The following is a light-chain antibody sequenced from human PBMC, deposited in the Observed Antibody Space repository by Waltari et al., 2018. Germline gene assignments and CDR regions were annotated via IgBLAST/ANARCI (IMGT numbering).Light chain of an antibody. CDR1: SSDVGGYNY. CDR2: DVS. CDR3: CSYAGSYTL. V-gene: IGLV2-11*01. Sequence: QSALTQPRSVSGPPGQSVTISCTGTSSDVGGYNYVSWYQQNPGKAPKLMIYDVSKRPSGVPDRFSGSKSGNTASLTISGLQAEDEADYYCCSYAGSYTLFGGGTKLTVL. J-gene: IGLJ2*01.